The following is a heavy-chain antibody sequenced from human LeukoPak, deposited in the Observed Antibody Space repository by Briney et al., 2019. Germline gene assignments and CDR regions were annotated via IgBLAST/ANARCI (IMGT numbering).Heavy chain of an antibody. V-gene: IGHV1-2*04. CDR1: GNTFTGYY. CDR3: ARVEYSSSWYNFDF. D-gene: IGHD6-13*01. J-gene: IGHJ4*02. Sequence: ASVKVSCKASGNTFTGYYMHWVRQAPGQGLEWMGWINPNSGGTNYAQKFQGWVTMTRDTSISTAYMELSRLRSDDAAVYYCARVEYSSSWYNFDFWGQGTLVTVSS. CDR2: INPNSGGT.